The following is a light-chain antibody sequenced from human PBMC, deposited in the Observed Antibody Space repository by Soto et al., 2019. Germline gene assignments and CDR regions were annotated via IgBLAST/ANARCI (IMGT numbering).Light chain of an antibody. J-gene: IGLJ1*01. V-gene: IGLV2-14*01. CDR3: CSYTSSSTYV. CDR2: DVS. Sequence: QSVLTQLASVSGSPGQSITISCTGTSSDVGGYNYVSWYQQHPGKAPKLMIYDVSNRPSGVSNRFSGSKSGNTASLTISGLQAEDEADYYCCSYTSSSTYVFGTGTKVTVL. CDR1: SSDVGGYNY.